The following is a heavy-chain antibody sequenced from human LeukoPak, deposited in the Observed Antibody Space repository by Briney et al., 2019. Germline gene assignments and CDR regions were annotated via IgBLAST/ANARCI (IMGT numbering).Heavy chain of an antibody. CDR1: GFIFSNYA. D-gene: IGHD3-22*01. Sequence: GGSLRLSCAASGFIFSNYAMSWVRQAPGKGLQWVSAFSGSGGSTYYADSVKGRFTVSRDNSKNTLYLQMNSLRAEDTAVYYCAKTYYDSSGYYYDDPLDYWGQGTLVTVSS. J-gene: IGHJ4*02. V-gene: IGHV3-23*01. CDR2: FSGSGGST. CDR3: AKTYYDSSGYYYDDPLDY.